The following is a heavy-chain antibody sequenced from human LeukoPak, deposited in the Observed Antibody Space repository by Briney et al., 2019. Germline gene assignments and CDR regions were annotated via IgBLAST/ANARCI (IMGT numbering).Heavy chain of an antibody. CDR2: IYYSGST. J-gene: IGHJ4*02. CDR3: ARSHGSGSYYNLDGY. Sequence: SETLSLTCTVSGGSISSSSYYWGWIRQPPGKGLEWIGSIYYSGSTYYNPSLKSRVTISVDTSKNQFSLKLSSATAADTAVYYCARSHGSGSYYNLDGYWGQGTLVTVSS. D-gene: IGHD3-10*01. V-gene: IGHV4-39*07. CDR1: GGSISSSSYY.